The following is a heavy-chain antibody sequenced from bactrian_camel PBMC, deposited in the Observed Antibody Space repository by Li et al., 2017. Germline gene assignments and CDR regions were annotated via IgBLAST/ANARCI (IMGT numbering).Heavy chain of an antibody. CDR2: IVTGGGNT. D-gene: IGHD3*01. Sequence: QVQLVESGGGSVQAGGSLRLSCVAPADTYSTSCMAWFRQAPGKEREGVAAIVTGGGNTYYTGSVDGRFTISQDNAKNTVYLQMNSLKPEDTAMYYCAGRTDGNCGVWYLTTTSAFQYWGQGTQVTVS. V-gene: IGHV3S1*01. CDR1: ADTYSTSC. J-gene: IGHJ4*01. CDR3: AGRTDGNCGVWYLTTTSAFQY.